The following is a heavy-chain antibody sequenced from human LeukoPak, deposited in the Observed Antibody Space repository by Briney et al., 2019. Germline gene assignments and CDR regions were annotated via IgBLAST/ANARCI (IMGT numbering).Heavy chain of an antibody. CDR3: ARETGDGTF. CDR2: IYYSGST. D-gene: IGHD7-27*01. J-gene: IGHJ4*02. Sequence: SETLSLTCTVSGASVSSGSCYWSWIRQPPGKGLEWIGYIYYSGSTNSNPSLKSRVTISVDTSKNQFSLKLNSVTAADTAVYYCARETGDGTFWGQGTLVTVSS. CDR1: GASVSSGSCY. V-gene: IGHV4-61*01.